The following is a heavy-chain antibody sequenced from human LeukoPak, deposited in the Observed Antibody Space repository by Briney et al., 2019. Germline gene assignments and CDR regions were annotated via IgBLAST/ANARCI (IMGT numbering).Heavy chain of an antibody. Sequence: PSQTLSLTCTVSGGSISSGGYYWSWTRQHPGKGLEWIGYIYYSGSTYYNPSLKSRVTISVDTSKNQFSLKLSSVTAADTAVYYCAREIAAAAAPGGFDPWGQGTLVTVSS. CDR2: IYYSGST. D-gene: IGHD6-13*01. J-gene: IGHJ5*02. CDR3: AREIAAAAAPGGFDP. V-gene: IGHV4-31*03. CDR1: GGSISSGGYY.